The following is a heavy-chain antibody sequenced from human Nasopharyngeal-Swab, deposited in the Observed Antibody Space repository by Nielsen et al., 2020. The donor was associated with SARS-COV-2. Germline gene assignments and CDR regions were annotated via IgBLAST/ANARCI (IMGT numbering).Heavy chain of an antibody. CDR1: GGSFTGYY. Sequence: SQTLSLTCAVYGGSFTGYYSSWIRHPPGKGLEWIGELNHSGTTSYNPSLKSRVTISSDTSKNQFSLKLSSVTAAATAVYYCARGHRSISMIVVVIATAHFYFDSWGRGTLVTVTS. V-gene: IGHV4-34*01. J-gene: IGHJ4*02. CDR2: LNHSGTT. D-gene: IGHD3-22*01. CDR3: ARGHRSISMIVVVIATAHFYFDS.